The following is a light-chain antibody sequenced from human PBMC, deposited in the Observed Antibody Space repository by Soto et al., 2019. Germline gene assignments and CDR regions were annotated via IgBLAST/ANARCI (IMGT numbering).Light chain of an antibody. CDR1: QSVSSSY. Sequence: EIVMTQSPATLSVSPGERATLSCRASQSVSSSYLAWYQQKPGQAPRLLIYGASSRATGIPDRFSGSGSGTDFTPHISRLEPEDFAVYYCQQYGSSITSGQGTRLEI. J-gene: IGKJ5*01. V-gene: IGKV3-20*01. CDR2: GAS. CDR3: QQYGSSIT.